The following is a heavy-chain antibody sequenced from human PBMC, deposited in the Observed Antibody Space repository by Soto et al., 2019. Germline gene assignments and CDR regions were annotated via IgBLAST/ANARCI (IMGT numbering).Heavy chain of an antibody. CDR2: INPNSGGT. D-gene: IGHD3-3*01. J-gene: IGHJ6*02. CDR3: ARGQNPITIFGVVRSYGMDV. CDR1: GYTFTGYY. V-gene: IGHV1-2*04. Sequence: ASVKVSCKASGYTFTGYYMHWVRQAPGQGPEWMGWINPNSGGTNYAQKFQGWVTMTRDTSISTAYMELSRLRSDDTAVYYCARGQNPITIFGVVRSYGMDVWGQGTTVTVSS.